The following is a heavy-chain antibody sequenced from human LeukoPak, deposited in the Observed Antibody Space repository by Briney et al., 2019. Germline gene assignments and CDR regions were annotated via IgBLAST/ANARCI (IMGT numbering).Heavy chain of an antibody. V-gene: IGHV4-31*03. J-gene: IGHJ4*02. D-gene: IGHD3-22*01. CDR3: ARRPQPYYYDSSGYGSFDY. CDR2: IYYSGST. Sequence: SETLSLTCTVSGGSISSTSYYWGWIRQRPGKGLEWIGYIYYSGSTYYNPSLKSRVTISVDTSKNQFSLKLSSVTAADTGVYYCARRPQPYYYDSSGYGSFDYWGQGTLVTVSS. CDR1: GGSISSTSYY.